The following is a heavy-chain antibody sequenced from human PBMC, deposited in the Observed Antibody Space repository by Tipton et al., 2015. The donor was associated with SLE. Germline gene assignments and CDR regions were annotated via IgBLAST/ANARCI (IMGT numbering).Heavy chain of an antibody. CDR3: ARSTDGKFDC. Sequence: SLRLSCAASGFTFEDYAMHWVRQGPGKGLEWVSLISWDGGSTKYADAVKGRFTISRDNAKNTVYLEMSSLRADDTAVYFCARSTDGKFDCWGQGTLVTVSS. J-gene: IGHJ4*02. D-gene: IGHD2-8*02. CDR1: GFTFEDYA. V-gene: IGHV3-43D*04. CDR2: ISWDGGST.